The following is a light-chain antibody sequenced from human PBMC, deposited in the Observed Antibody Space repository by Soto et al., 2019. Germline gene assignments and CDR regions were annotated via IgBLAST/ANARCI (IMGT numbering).Light chain of an antibody. J-gene: IGLJ1*01. CDR3: SSYTTSNTRQIV. V-gene: IGLV7-46*01. CDR1: TGAVTTGRY. CDR2: DTT. Sequence: QAVVTQEPSLTVSPGGTVTLTCGSSTGAVTTGRYPFWFQQKPGQVPKTLIYDTTNKHSWTPARFSGSLLGGKAALTLSGAQPEDEAEYYCSSYTTSNTRQIVFGTGTKLTVL.